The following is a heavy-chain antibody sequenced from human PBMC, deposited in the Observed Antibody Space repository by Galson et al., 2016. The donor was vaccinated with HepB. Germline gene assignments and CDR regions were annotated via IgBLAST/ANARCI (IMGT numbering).Heavy chain of an antibody. V-gene: IGHV1-69*13. CDR3: ARKLFGAGGWSDP. CDR2: IIPIFGTV. J-gene: IGHJ5*02. Sequence: SVKVSCKASGGTFSSYDISWVRQAPGQGLEWMGGIIPIFGTVNYAQKFQGRVTITADESTNTAYMELNSLRSEDTAVYYCARKLFGAGGWSDPWGQGTLVTVSA. D-gene: IGHD3-10*02. CDR1: GGTFSSYD.